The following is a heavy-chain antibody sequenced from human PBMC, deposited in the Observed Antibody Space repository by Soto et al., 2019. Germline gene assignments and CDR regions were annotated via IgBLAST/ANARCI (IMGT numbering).Heavy chain of an antibody. CDR3: AKEIGGTTSNEVLNI. Sequence: PGGSLRLSCAASGFTFGSYVMSWLRQAPGKGLDWVSTISTSGGSTFYGDSVKGRFTISRDNSKNTLYLRMSSLRAEDTAVYYCAKEIGGTTSNEVLNIGGQGKMLTVS. D-gene: IGHD2-15*01. J-gene: IGHJ3*02. CDR1: GFTFGSYV. V-gene: IGHV3-23*01. CDR2: ISTSGGST.